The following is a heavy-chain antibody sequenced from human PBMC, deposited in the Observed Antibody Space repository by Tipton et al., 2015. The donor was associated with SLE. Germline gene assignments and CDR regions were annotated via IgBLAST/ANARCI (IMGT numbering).Heavy chain of an antibody. CDR1: GGSISSGSYY. V-gene: IGHV4-39*01. D-gene: IGHD2-15*01. J-gene: IGHJ3*02. CDR3: ARHEVVDAFDI. CDR2: INHSGST. Sequence: TLSLTCTVSGGSISSGSYYWSWIRQPPGKGLEWIGEINHSGSTNYNPSLKSRVTISVDTSKNQFSLKLSSVTAADTAVYYCARHEVVDAFDIWGQGTMVTVSS.